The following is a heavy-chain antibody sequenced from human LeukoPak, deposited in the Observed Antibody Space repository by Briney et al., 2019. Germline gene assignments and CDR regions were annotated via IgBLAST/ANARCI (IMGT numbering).Heavy chain of an antibody. Sequence: GGSLRLSCVVSGFTFSTYSMNWVRQAPGKGLEWVSYISSTSGTMHYADSVKGRFTISRDSAKNSLYLQMNSLRAKDTAVYFCARELKFAMAAFDYWGQGTLVSVSS. D-gene: IGHD5-18*01. J-gene: IGHJ4*02. V-gene: IGHV3-48*01. CDR2: ISSTSGTM. CDR1: GFTFSTYS. CDR3: ARELKFAMAAFDY.